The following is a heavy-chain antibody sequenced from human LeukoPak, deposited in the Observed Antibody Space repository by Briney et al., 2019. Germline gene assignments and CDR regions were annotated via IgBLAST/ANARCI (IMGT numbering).Heavy chain of an antibody. J-gene: IGHJ4*02. V-gene: IGHV1-69*04. CDR1: GYTFTSYA. Sequence: GASVKVSCKASGYTFTSYAISWVRQAPGQGLEWMGRIIPILGIANYAQKFQGRVTITADKSTSTAYMELSSLRSEDTAVYYCALPDSGYDSPFDYWGQGTLVTVSS. CDR2: IIPILGIA. CDR3: ALPDSGYDSPFDY. D-gene: IGHD5-12*01.